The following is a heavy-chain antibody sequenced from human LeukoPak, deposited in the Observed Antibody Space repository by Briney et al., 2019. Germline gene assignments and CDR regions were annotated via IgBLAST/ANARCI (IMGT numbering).Heavy chain of an antibody. V-gene: IGHV3-15*01. CDR1: GGSITTSSW. D-gene: IGHD6-19*01. J-gene: IGHJ4*02. CDR2: IKTKTDGETT. CDR3: STDPAGTLVY. Sequence: VQLQESGPGLVKSSGTLSLTCAVSGGSITTSSWWSWVRQPPGKGLEGVGLIKTKTDGETTDYAAPVKGRFTISRDDSKNTVFLQMNMLKTDDTAVYYCSTDPAGTLVYWGQGTLVTVSS.